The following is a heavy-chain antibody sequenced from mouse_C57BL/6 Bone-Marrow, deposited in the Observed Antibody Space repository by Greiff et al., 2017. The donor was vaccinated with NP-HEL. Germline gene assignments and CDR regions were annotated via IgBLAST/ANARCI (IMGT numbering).Heavy chain of an antibody. D-gene: IGHD1-1*01. CDR3: ERHEEVPYYYGSSYFAWFAY. CDR1: GYTFTEYT. V-gene: IGHV1-62-2*01. CDR2: FYPGSGSI. Sequence: QVQLQQSGAELVKPGASVKLSCKASGYTFTEYTIHWVKQRSGQGLEWIGWFYPGSGSIKYNEKFKDKVTLTADKSSSTVYMELSRLTSEDSAVYFCERHEEVPYYYGSSYFAWFAYWGQGTLVTVSA. J-gene: IGHJ3*01.